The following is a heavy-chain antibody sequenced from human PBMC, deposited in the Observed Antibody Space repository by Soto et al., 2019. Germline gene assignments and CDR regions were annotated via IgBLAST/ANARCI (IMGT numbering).Heavy chain of an antibody. CDR3: ARPHYYDSSGYHDAFDI. Sequence: EVQLVQSGAEVKKPGESLKISCKGSGYSFTSYWIGWVRQMPGKGLEWMGIIYPGDSDTRYSPSFQGQVTISADKSISTDYLQWSSLKASDTAMYYCARPHYYDSSGYHDAFDIWGQGTMVTVSS. D-gene: IGHD3-22*01. CDR2: IYPGDSDT. CDR1: GYSFTSYW. V-gene: IGHV5-51*01. J-gene: IGHJ3*02.